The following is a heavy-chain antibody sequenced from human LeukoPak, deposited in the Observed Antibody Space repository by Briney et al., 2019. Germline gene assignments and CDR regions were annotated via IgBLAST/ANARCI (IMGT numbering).Heavy chain of an antibody. CDR2: VYSGDNT. V-gene: IGHV3-66*02. CDR3: AGRRVLDASFDY. J-gene: IGHJ4*02. D-gene: IGHD3-16*01. CDR1: GFTVSNNY. Sequence: GGSLRLSCAASGFTVSNNYMSWVRQAPGKGLEWVSVVYSGDNTYYVESVKGRFTISRDNSKNTLFLQMNRLRAEDTAVYYCAGRRVLDASFDYWGQGTLVTVSS.